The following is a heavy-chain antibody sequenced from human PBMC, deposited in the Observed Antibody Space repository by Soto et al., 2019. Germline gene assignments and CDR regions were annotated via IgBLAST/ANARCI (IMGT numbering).Heavy chain of an antibody. Sequence: SVKVSCKASGGTFSSYAISWVRQAPGQGLEWMGGIIPIFGTANYAQKFQGRVTITADESTSTAYMELSSLRSEDTAVYYCASVGYCSSTSCYVDHYYGMDVWGQGTTVTVSS. D-gene: IGHD2-2*01. J-gene: IGHJ6*02. CDR1: GGTFSSYA. CDR3: ASVGYCSSTSCYVDHYYGMDV. CDR2: IIPIFGTA. V-gene: IGHV1-69*13.